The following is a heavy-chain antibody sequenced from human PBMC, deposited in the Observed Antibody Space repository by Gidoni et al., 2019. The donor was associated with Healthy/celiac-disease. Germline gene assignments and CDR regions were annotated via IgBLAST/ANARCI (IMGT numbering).Heavy chain of an antibody. CDR3: ARDEGPYCGGDCDSLET. D-gene: IGHD2-21*02. CDR2: IWYDGSNK. V-gene: IGHV3-33*01. Sequence: QVQLVASGGGVVHPGRSLRLSCAAPGFTFSSYGMHWVRQAPGKGLEWVAVIWYDGSNKYYADSVKGRFTISRDNSKNTLYLQMNSLRAEDTAVYYCARDEGPYCGGDCDSLETWGQGTLVTVSS. CDR1: GFTFSSYG. J-gene: IGHJ5*02.